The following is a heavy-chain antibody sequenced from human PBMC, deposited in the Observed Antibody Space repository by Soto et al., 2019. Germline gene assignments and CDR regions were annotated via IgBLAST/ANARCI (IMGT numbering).Heavy chain of an antibody. Sequence: GESLKISCMGPGYTFTDYWLSWVRQMPGQGLEWMGRINRSDSYTHYSPSFQGHVTSSANKTIRTAFLQWISLGASDAAMYYGSRLPTYYYYGMDVWGQGTTVTVSS. CDR3: SRLPTYYYYGMDV. CDR2: INRSDSYT. CDR1: GYTFTDYW. D-gene: IGHD1-26*01. V-gene: IGHV5-10-1*01. J-gene: IGHJ6*02.